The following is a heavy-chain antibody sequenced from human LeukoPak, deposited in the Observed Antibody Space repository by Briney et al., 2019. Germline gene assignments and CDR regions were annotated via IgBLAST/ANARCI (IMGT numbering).Heavy chain of an antibody. CDR3: ARAGLAVAGTASYWYFDL. V-gene: IGHV4-4*07. Sequence: SETLSLTCTVSGGSISSYYWSWIRHPAGKGLEWIGRIYTSRSTNYNPSLKSRVTMSVDTSKNQFSLKLSSVTAADTAVYYCARAGLAVAGTASYWYFDLWGRGTLVTVSS. CDR2: IYTSRST. J-gene: IGHJ2*01. CDR1: GGSISSYY. D-gene: IGHD6-19*01.